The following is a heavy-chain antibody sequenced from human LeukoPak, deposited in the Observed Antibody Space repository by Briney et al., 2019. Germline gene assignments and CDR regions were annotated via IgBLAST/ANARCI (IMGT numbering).Heavy chain of an antibody. CDR3: AKDLPAPYDQYYFDY. J-gene: IGHJ4*02. D-gene: IGHD3-16*01. Sequence: ASVKVSCKASGYTFTGYYMHWVRQAPGQGLEWMGWINPNSGGTNYAQKFQGRVTMTRDTSISTAYMELSRLRSDDTAVYYCAKDLPAPYDQYYFDYWGQGTLVTVSS. CDR2: INPNSGGT. V-gene: IGHV1-2*02. CDR1: GYTFTGYY.